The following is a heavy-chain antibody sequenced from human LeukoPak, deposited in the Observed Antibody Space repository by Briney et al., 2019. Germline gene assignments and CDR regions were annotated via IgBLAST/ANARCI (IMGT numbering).Heavy chain of an antibody. CDR3: AKDIHQLLGMVDY. CDR2: IRGDGVST. J-gene: IGHJ4*02. CDR1: GFTFDDYA. Sequence: GGSLRLSCAASGFTFDDYAMHWVRQAPGTGLEWVSLIRGDGVSTYYADSLKRQFTISRDNSKNSLYLQMNSLRTEDSALYYCAKDIHQLLGMVDYWGQGTLVTVSS. V-gene: IGHV3-43*02. D-gene: IGHD2-2*01.